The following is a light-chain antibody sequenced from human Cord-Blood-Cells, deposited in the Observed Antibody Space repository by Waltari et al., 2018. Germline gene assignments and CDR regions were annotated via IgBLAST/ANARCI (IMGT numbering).Light chain of an antibody. CDR2: GKS. CDR3: NSRDSSGNHVV. J-gene: IGLJ2*01. Sequence: SSELTQDPAVSVALGQTVRITCQGDSLRSYYASWYQQKPGQASVLVIYGKSNRPSGIPDRFSGSSSGTTASWTITGAQAEDEADYYCNSRDSSGNHVVFGGGTKLTVL. CDR1: SLRSYY. V-gene: IGLV3-19*01.